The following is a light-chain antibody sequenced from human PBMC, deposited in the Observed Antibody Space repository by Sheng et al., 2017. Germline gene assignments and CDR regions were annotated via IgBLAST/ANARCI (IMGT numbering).Light chain of an antibody. J-gene: IGLJ1*01. CDR3: QVWDSSRDHYV. CDR1: NIGAES. V-gene: IGLV3-21*03. Sequence: SYVLTQPPSVSVAPGKTASITCGGNNIGAESVHWYQQKPGQAPVLVVYDDSDRPSGIPERFSGSNSGNTATLTINRVEAGDEADYYCQVWDSSRDHYVFGTGTKVTV. CDR2: DDS.